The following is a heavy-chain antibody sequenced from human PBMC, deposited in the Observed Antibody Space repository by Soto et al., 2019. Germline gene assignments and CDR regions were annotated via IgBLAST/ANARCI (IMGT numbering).Heavy chain of an antibody. CDR2: IYYRGNA. V-gene: IGHV4-39*01. D-gene: IGHD3-9*01. J-gene: IGHJ4*02. Sequence: PSETLSLTCSVSDDSINSDKYYWGWIRQPPGKGLEWIGSIYYRGNAYYNPSLQTRVTISLDKSKSQFSLKLNSVTAADSAVYFCARLEGLAAISYYFDFWGPGALVTVSS. CDR3: ARLEGLAAISYYFDF. CDR1: DDSINSDKYY.